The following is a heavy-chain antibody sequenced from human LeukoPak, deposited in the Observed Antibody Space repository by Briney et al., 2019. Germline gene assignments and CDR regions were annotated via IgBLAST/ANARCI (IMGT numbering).Heavy chain of an antibody. D-gene: IGHD1-26*01. Sequence: PGGSLRLSCAASGFTFSTYNMNWVRQAPGKGLEWVSSISGSSSYIYYADSVKGRFSNSRDNAKNSLYLQMNSLRAEDTAVYYCARDLLGWELHYFDYWGQGTLVTVSS. V-gene: IGHV3-21*01. CDR2: ISGSSSYI. CDR1: GFTFSTYN. J-gene: IGHJ4*02. CDR3: ARDLLGWELHYFDY.